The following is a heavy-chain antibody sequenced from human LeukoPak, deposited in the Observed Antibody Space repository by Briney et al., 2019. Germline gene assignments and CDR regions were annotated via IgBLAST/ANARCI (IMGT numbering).Heavy chain of an antibody. J-gene: IGHJ4*02. V-gene: IGHV4-34*01. CDR1: GGSFRGYY. CDR2: INHSGST. CDR3: ARGPGGDTAMVSNFDY. Sequence: PSETLSLTCAVYGGSFRGYYWSWIRQPPGKGLEWIGEINHSGSTNYNPSLKSRVTISVDTSKNQFSLKLSSVTAADTAVYYCARGPGGDTAMVSNFDYWGQGTLVTVSS. D-gene: IGHD5-18*01.